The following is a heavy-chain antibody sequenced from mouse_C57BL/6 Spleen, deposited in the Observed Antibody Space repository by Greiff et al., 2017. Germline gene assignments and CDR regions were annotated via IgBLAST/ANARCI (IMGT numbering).Heavy chain of an antibody. CDR2: ISSGGSYT. V-gene: IGHV5-6*02. CDR1: GFTFSSYG. D-gene: IGHD2-2*01. J-gene: IGHJ4*01. Sequence: EVKLVESGGDLVKPGGSLKLSCAASGFTFSSYGMSWVRQTPDQRLEWVATISSGGSYTYYPDSVKGRFTISRDNAKNTLYLQMSSLKSEDTAMYYWARHEGIGVTTGQGAMAYWGRGTSVTVSS. CDR3: ARHEGIGVTTGQGAMAY.